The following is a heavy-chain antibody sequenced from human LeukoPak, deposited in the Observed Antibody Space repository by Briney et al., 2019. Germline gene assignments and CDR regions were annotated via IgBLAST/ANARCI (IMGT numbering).Heavy chain of an antibody. CDR2: IYYSGNT. Sequence: PSETLSLTCTVPGGSISTYYWSWIRQPPGKGLEWIGYIYYSGNTNYNPSLKSRVTISIDTSKSQFSLKLTSVTAADTAVYYCARLPTVTTMGYWGQGTLVTVSS. V-gene: IGHV4-59*08. CDR1: GGSISTYY. CDR3: ARLPTVTTMGY. D-gene: IGHD4-17*01. J-gene: IGHJ4*02.